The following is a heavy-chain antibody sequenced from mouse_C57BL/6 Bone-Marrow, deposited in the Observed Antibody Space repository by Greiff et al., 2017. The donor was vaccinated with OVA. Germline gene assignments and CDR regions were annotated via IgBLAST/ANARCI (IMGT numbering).Heavy chain of an antibody. CDR2: INSDGGST. Sequence: DVMLVESGGGLVQPGESLKLSCESNEYEFPSHDMSWVRKTPEKRLELVAAINSDGGSTYYPDTMERRFIISRDNTKKTLYLQMSSLRSEDTALYYSRGVTTGYFDYWGQGPTLTVSS. J-gene: IGHJ2*01. D-gene: IGHD2-2*01. V-gene: IGHV5-2*01. CDR1: EYEFPSHD. CDR3: RGVTTGYFDY.